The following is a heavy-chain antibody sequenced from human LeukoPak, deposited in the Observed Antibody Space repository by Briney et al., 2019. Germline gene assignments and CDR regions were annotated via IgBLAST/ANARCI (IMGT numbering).Heavy chain of an antibody. CDR3: ARDLAGIVGVTAWFDP. D-gene: IGHD1-26*01. V-gene: IGHV1-18*01. CDR1: GYTFINYA. Sequence: ASVKVSCKASGYTFINYAISWVRQAPGQGLEWMGWISVYNGNTNYAQKFHGRVTMTTETSTNIVYMELRSLTFDDTAVYYCARDLAGIVGVTAWFDPWGQGTLVTVSS. CDR2: ISVYNGNT. J-gene: IGHJ5*02.